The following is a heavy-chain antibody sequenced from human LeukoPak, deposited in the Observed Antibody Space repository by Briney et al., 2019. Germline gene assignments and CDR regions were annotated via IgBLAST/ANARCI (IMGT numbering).Heavy chain of an antibody. J-gene: IGHJ6*02. V-gene: IGHV3-64*01. CDR2: ISSNGGST. CDR3: ARGRYCSSTSCYTRWGYYYYGMDV. Sequence: GGSLRLSCAASGFTFSSYAMHWVRQAPGKGLEYVSAISSNGGSTYYANSVKGRFTISRDNSKNTLYLQMGSLRAEDMAVYYCARGRYCSSTSCYTRWGYYYYGMDVWGQGTTVTVPS. CDR1: GFTFSSYA. D-gene: IGHD2-2*02.